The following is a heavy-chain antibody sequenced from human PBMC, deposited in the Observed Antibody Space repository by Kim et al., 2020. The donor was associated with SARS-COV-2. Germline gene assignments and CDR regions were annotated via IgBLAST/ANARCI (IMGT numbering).Heavy chain of an antibody. J-gene: IGHJ4*02. V-gene: IGHV4-59*13. CDR2: FHYTGIT. CDR3: ARGPSTPDC. D-gene: IGHD2-2*01. Sequence: SETLSLTCAVSGDSIYSDYWTWIRQLPGKGLEWIGFFHYTGITSYNPSLKSRLTLSVDKSKNHFSLRLNSVTAADTAVYFCARGPSTPDCWRPGTLVTVSS. CDR1: GDSIYSDY.